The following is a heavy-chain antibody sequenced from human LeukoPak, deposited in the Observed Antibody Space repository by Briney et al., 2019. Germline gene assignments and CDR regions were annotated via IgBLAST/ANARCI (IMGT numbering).Heavy chain of an antibody. D-gene: IGHD3-10*01. J-gene: IGHJ4*02. V-gene: IGHV3-21*01. CDR3: ARDAMVRGVRGIDY. Sequence: PGGSLRLSCAASGFTFRSYSMNWVRQAPGKGLEWVSSISSSSSYIYYADSVKGRFTISRDNAKNSLYLQMNSLRAEDTAVYYCARDAMVRGVRGIDYWGQGTLVTVSS. CDR1: GFTFRSYS. CDR2: ISSSSSYI.